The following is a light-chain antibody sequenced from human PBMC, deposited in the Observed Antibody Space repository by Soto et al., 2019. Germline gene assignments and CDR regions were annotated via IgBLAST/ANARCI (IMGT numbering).Light chain of an antibody. CDR1: SSDVGGYNY. J-gene: IGLJ1*01. CDR2: DVS. CDR3: CLYTGTYV. V-gene: IGLV2-11*01. Sequence: QSVLTQPASVSGSPGQSITISCTGTSSDVGGYNYVSWYQQYPGKAPKRMIYDVSKRPSGVPDRFSGSKSGNTASLTISGLQAEDEADYYCCLYTGTYVFGTGTKLTVL.